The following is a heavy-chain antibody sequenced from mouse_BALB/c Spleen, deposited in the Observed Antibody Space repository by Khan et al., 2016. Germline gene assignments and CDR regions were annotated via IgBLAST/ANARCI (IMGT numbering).Heavy chain of an antibody. Sequence: VQLQQSGPELVKPGASVKISCKASGYSFTDYNMYWVKQSHGKSLEWIGYIDPYNGGTSFNQKFKDKATLTVDRSSSIVFMHLNSLTSEDSAVFYCDRDGYFDYYALDYWGQGTSVTVSS. D-gene: IGHD2-3*01. CDR3: DRDGYFDYYALDY. CDR2: IDPYNGGT. V-gene: IGHV1S135*01. J-gene: IGHJ4*01. CDR1: GYSFTDYN.